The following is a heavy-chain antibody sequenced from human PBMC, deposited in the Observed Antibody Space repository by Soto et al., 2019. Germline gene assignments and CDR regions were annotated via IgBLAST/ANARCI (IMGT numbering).Heavy chain of an antibody. J-gene: IGHJ4*02. CDR3: ASSAGATFFDY. CDR1: GFTFSSYA. V-gene: IGHV3-30*04. D-gene: IGHD3-10*01. Sequence: GGSLRLSCAASGFTFSSYAMHWVRQAPGKGLEWVAVISYDGSNKYYADSVKGRFTISRDNSKNTLYLQMNSLRAEDTAVYYCASSAGATFFDYWGKGTLVTVSS. CDR2: ISYDGSNK.